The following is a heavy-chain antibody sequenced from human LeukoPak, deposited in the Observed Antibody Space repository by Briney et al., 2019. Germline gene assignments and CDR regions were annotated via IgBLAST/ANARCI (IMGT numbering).Heavy chain of an antibody. V-gene: IGHV3-13*01. D-gene: IGHD6-19*01. CDR3: VRQQVAGTGDYGMDV. CDR1: GFTFSSSD. J-gene: IGHJ6*02. CDR2: IGTAGDT. Sequence: PGGSLRLSCAVSGFTFSSSDMHWVRQATGKGLEWVAGIGTAGDTYHSSSVKGRFTISRENAKDSLYLQMNSPRAGDTAVYICVRQQVAGTGDYGMDVWGQGTTVTVSS.